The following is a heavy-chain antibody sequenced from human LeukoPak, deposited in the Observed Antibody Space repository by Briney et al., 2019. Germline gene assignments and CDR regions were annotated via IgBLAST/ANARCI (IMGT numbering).Heavy chain of an antibody. V-gene: IGHV3-48*03. CDR3: ATAAAAGWNED. D-gene: IGHD6-13*01. CDR1: GLTFPSYE. CDR2: ISSSGRTI. Sequence: GGSLRLSCAASGLTFPSYEMSWVRQAPGKGLEWVSYISSSGRTIYYADSVKGRSTISRDNARNSLYLQTNSLRAEDTAVYYCATAAAAGWNEDWGQGTLVIVSS. J-gene: IGHJ4*02.